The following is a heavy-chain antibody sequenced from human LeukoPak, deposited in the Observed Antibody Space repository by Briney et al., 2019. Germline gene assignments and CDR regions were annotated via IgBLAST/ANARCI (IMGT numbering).Heavy chain of an antibody. CDR1: GFTFSSYG. V-gene: IGHV3-33*01. CDR3: ARDPYGSGSYYNEAHAPGI. D-gene: IGHD3-10*01. CDR2: IWYDGSNK. Sequence: PGGSLRLSCAASGFTFSSYGMHWVRQAPGKGLERVAVIWYDGSNKYYADSVKGRFTIPRDNSKNTLYLQMNSLRAEDTAVYYCARDPYGSGSYYNEAHAPGIWGQGTMVTVSS. J-gene: IGHJ3*02.